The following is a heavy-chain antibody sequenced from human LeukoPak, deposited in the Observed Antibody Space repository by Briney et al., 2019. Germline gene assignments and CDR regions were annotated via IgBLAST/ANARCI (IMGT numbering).Heavy chain of an antibody. V-gene: IGHV1-2*02. CDR3: ARDLLVYYYGSGSYERWGNWFDP. J-gene: IGHJ5*02. CDR1: GYTFTGYY. CDR2: INPKSEGT. D-gene: IGHD3-10*01. Sequence: GASVTVSCMACGYTFTGYYMHWVRQAPGQGGEGVGWINPKSEGTNYAQKVQGRATINRDRSVSTAYMELSSLRSDDTAVYYCARDLLVYYYGSGSYERWGNWFDPWGQGTLVTVSS.